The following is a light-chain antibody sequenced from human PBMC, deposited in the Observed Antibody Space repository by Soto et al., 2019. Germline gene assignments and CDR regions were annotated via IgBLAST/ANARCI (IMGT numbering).Light chain of an antibody. CDR2: AAS. CDR3: QQRTNWPPYLT. J-gene: IGKJ4*01. V-gene: IGKV3-11*01. CDR1: QSVSNF. Sequence: EIVLTQSPATLSLSPGERATLSCRASQSVSNFLAWYQQKPGQAPRLIIHAASNRPPGIPARFSGSGSGTDFTLTISSLEPEDFAVYYCQQRTNWPPYLTFGGGTQVEIK.